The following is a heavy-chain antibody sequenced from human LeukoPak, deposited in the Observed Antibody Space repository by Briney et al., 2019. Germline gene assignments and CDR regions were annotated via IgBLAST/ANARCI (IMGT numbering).Heavy chain of an antibody. J-gene: IGHJ4*02. CDR1: GFTFSSYG. CDR2: ISYDGSNK. CDR3: AKDLDGDSNY. Sequence: PGRSLRLSCAASGFTFSSYGMHWVRQAPGKGLEWVAVISYDGSNKYYADSVKGRFTISGDNSKNTLYLQMNSLRAEDTAVYYCAKDLDGDSNYWGQGTLVTVSS. D-gene: IGHD2-21*01. V-gene: IGHV3-30*18.